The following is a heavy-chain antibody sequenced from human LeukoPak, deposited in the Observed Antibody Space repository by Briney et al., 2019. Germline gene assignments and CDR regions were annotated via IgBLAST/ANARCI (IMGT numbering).Heavy chain of an antibody. CDR3: AREPPRGRTGYIAAAGYFDY. V-gene: IGHV4-59*01. D-gene: IGHD6-13*01. CDR1: GGSISSYY. CDR2: IYYSGST. Sequence: SETLSLTCTVSGGSISSYYWSWIRQPPGKGLEWIGYIYYSGSTNYNPSLKSRVTISVDTSKNQFSLKLSSVTAADTAVYYCAREPPRGRTGYIAAAGYFDYWGQGTLVTVSS. J-gene: IGHJ4*02.